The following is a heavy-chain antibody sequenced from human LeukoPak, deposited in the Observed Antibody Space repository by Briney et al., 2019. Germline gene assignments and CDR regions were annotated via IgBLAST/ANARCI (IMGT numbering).Heavy chain of an antibody. V-gene: IGHV3-23*01. Sequence: GGSLRLSCAASGFTFSSYAMSWVRQAPGKGLKWVSAISGSGGSTYYADSVKGRFTISRDNSKNTLYLQMNSLRAEDTAVYYCAKGGGVLRFLEWLLDYFDYWGQGTLVTVSS. D-gene: IGHD3-3*01. CDR2: ISGSGGST. CDR3: AKGGGVLRFLEWLLDYFDY. CDR1: GFTFSSYA. J-gene: IGHJ4*02.